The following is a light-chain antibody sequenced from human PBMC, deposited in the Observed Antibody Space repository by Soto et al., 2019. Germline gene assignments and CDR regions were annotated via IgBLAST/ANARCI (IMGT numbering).Light chain of an antibody. CDR2: DVS. J-gene: IGLJ1*01. Sequence: QSVLTQPASVSGSPGQSITISCTGTSTDIGRYNYVSWYQQHPGKAPKLMIYDVSNRPSGVSNRFSGSKSGNTASLTISGLQAEDEADYYCSSYTSSSTYVFGTGPKATVL. CDR3: SSYTSSSTYV. V-gene: IGLV2-14*03. CDR1: STDIGRYNY.